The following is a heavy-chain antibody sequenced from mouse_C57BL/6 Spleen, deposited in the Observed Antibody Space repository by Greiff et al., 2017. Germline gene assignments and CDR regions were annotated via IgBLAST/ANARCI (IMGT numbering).Heavy chain of an antibody. CDR3: ARSAPLTGADY. V-gene: IGHV1-54*01. CDR2: INPGSGGT. J-gene: IGHJ2*01. D-gene: IGHD4-1*01. CDR1: GYAFTNYL. Sequence: QVQLQQSGAELVRPGTSVKVSCKASGYAFTNYLIEWVKQRPGQGLEWIGVINPGSGGTNYNEKFKGKATLTADKSSSTAYMQLSSLTSEDSAVYVCARSAPLTGADYWGQGATLTVSS.